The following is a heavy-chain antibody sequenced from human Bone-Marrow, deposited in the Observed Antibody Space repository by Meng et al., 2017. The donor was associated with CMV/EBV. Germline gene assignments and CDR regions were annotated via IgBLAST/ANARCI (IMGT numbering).Heavy chain of an antibody. Sequence: GESLKISCAASGFTFSSYAMHWVRQAPGKGLEWVAVISYDGSNKYYADSVKGRFTISRDNSGNALYFELNSLRVEDTAVYYCARAVDDVRAFDVWGQGALVTVSS. V-gene: IGHV3-30*14. J-gene: IGHJ3*01. CDR1: GFTFSSYA. CDR3: ARAVDDVRAFDV. D-gene: IGHD1-1*01. CDR2: ISYDGSNK.